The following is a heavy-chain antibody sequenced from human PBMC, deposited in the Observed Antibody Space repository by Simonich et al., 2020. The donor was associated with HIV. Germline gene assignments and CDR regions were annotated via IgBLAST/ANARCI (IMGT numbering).Heavy chain of an antibody. CDR2: IGIAGDT. CDR1: GFTFSYSD. J-gene: IGHJ4*02. CDR3: ARGGPAGYFDF. V-gene: IGHV3-13*01. Sequence: EVHLVESGGGLVQPGGSLRLSCAASGFTFSYSDMHWDRQATGKGLGWVSPIGIAGDTDYPGSVKGRFTISRENANNSLYLQMNSLRAGDTAMYYCARGGPAGYFDFWGQGTLVTVSS.